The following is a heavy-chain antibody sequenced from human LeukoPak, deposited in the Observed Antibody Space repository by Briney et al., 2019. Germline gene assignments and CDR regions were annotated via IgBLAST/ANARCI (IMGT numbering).Heavy chain of an antibody. J-gene: IGHJ4*02. V-gene: IGHV3-48*02. CDR3: ARDLYF. CDR2: ISSSSTTI. Sequence: PGGSLRLSCVVSGFTFSSYSMNWVRQAPGKGLEWISYISSSSTTIYYADSVKGRFTISRDNAKNPLYLQMNSLRDEDTAVYYCARDLYFWGQGTLVTVSS. D-gene: IGHD2-15*01. CDR1: GFTFSSYS.